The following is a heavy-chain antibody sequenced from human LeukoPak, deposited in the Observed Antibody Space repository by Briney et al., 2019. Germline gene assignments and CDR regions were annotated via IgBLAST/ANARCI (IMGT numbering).Heavy chain of an antibody. CDR3: ACREFTSPWSDP. CDR1: GDTFATYW. J-gene: IGHJ5*02. CDR2: IYPGDSRT. D-gene: IGHD2-2*01. V-gene: IGHV5-51*01. Sequence: GESLKISCKGSGDTFATYWIGWVRQVHGKGLEWMGVIYPGDSRTRYNPSFQGKVTISADKSINTAYLHWRSLKASDTAMYYCACREFTSPWSDPWGQGTLVTVSS.